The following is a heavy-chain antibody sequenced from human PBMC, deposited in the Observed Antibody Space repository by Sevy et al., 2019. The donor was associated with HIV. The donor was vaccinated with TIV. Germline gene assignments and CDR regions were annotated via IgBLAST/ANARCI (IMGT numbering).Heavy chain of an antibody. D-gene: IGHD2-21*02. CDR2: ISHDGNYK. Sequence: GGSLRLSCAASVFTFSNYDMHWVRQAPGKGLEWVAVISHDGNYKNYAESVKVRFTISRDDFKNTLYLQMSSLRPEDTAVYFCARLFSCGGDCYYLDYWGQGALVTVSS. J-gene: IGHJ4*02. V-gene: IGHV3-30-3*01. CDR3: ARLFSCGGDCYYLDY. CDR1: VFTFSNYD.